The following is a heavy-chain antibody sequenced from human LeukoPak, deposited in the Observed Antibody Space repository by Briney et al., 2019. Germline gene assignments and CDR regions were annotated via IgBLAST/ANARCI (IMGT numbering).Heavy chain of an antibody. CDR3: ASATYYDFWSGAKGYYYYYYMDV. CDR2: IYYSGST. Sequence: SETLSLTCTVSGGSITNSSYYWSWIRQPPGKGLEWIGYIYYSGSTNYNPSLKSRVTISVDTSKNQFSLKLSSVTAADTAVYYCASATYYDFWSGAKGYYYYYYMDVWGKGTTVTVSS. V-gene: IGHV4-61*01. D-gene: IGHD3-3*01. J-gene: IGHJ6*03. CDR1: GGSITNSSYY.